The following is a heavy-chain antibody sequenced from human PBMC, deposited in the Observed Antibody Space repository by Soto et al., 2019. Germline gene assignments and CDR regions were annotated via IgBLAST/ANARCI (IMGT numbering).Heavy chain of an antibody. CDR1: GGSISSSSYY. V-gene: IGHV4-39*01. J-gene: IGHJ4*02. Sequence: SETLSLTCTVSGGSISSSSYYWGWIRQPPGKGLEWIGSIYYSGSTYYNPSLKSRVTISVDTSKNQFSLKLSSVTAADTAVYYCARHVRYFDWPKRGSRIGGNFDYWGQGTLVTVSS. CDR3: ARHVRYFDWPKRGSRIGGNFDY. CDR2: IYYSGST. D-gene: IGHD3-9*01.